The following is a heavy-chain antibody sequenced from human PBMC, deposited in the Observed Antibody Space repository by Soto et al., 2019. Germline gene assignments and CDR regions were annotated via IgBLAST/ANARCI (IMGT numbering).Heavy chain of an antibody. CDR3: ARANYYGSPGDLDY. D-gene: IGHD3-10*01. Sequence: EVQLVESGGGLVQPGGSLRLSCAASGLTFSSYSMNWVRQAPGKGLEWVSYISSSSSTINYADSVKGRFTISRDNAKNSLYLQMNSLRVEDTAVYYCARANYYGSPGDLDYCGQGTLVTVSS. CDR2: ISSSSSTI. V-gene: IGHV3-48*01. CDR1: GLTFSSYS. J-gene: IGHJ4*02.